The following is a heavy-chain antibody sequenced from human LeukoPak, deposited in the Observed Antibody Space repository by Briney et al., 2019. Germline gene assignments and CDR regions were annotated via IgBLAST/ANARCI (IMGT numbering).Heavy chain of an antibody. D-gene: IGHD5-18*01. CDR2: INSDGSIT. V-gene: IGHV3-74*01. CDR1: GFTFTTYW. Sequence: GGSLRLSCAASGFTFTTYWMHWVRQAPGKGLVWVSHINSDGSITSYADSVKGRFTISRDNAKNTLYLQMNSLRAEDTAVYYCARGAVDTANAVWGQGTTGTVSS. J-gene: IGHJ6*02. CDR3: ARGAVDTANAV.